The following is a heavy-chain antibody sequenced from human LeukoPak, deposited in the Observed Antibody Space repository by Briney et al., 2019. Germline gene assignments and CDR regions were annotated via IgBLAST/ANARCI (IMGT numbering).Heavy chain of an antibody. CDR3: ARWGKMMFDY. CDR1: GYTFTGYY. J-gene: IGHJ4*02. Sequence: ASVKVSCKASGYTFTGYYMHWVRQAPGQGLEWMGWINTNTGNPTYAQGFTGRFVFSLDTSVSTAYLQISSLKAEDTAVYYCARWGKMMFDYWGQGTLVTVSS. CDR2: INTNTGNP. V-gene: IGHV7-4-1*02. D-gene: IGHD7-27*01.